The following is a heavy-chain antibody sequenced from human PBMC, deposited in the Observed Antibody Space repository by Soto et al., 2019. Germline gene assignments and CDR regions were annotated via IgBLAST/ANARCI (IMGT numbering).Heavy chain of an antibody. CDR2: ISSSGNSI. CDR1: GFTFTSYE. V-gene: IGHV3-48*03. J-gene: IGHJ6*02. D-gene: IGHD2-2*01. Sequence: EVQLVESGGGLAQPGGSLRLSCVASGFTFTSYEMNWVRQAPGKGLEWVSYISSSGNSIYYADSVKGRFTISRDNAKNSLFLQMNSLRVEDTAVYYCAPAPSGLGVWGQGTTVTVSS. CDR3: APAPSGLGV.